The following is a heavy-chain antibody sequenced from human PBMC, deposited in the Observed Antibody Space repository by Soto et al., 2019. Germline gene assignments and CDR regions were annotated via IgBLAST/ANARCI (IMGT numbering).Heavy chain of an antibody. Sequence: GGSLRLSCAASGFTFDDYAMHWVRQAPGKGLEWVSGISWNSGSIGYADSVKGRFTISRDNAKNSLYLQMNSLRAEDTALYYCAKDESIAVAGPWDYWGQGTLVTVSS. J-gene: IGHJ4*02. D-gene: IGHD6-19*01. V-gene: IGHV3-9*01. CDR1: GFTFDDYA. CDR3: AKDESIAVAGPWDY. CDR2: ISWNSGSI.